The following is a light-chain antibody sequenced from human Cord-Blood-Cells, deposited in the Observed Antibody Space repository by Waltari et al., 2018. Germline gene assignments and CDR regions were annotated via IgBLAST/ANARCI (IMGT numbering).Light chain of an antibody. CDR2: GAS. J-gene: IGKJ1*01. Sequence: EIVLTKSPGTLSLSPGERATLSCRASQIVSSSYLAWYQQKPVQAPRLLIYGASSRATGIPDRFSGSGSGTDFTLTISRLGPEDFAVYYCQQYGSSPRTFGQGTKVEIK. V-gene: IGKV3-20*01. CDR3: QQYGSSPRT. CDR1: QIVSSSY.